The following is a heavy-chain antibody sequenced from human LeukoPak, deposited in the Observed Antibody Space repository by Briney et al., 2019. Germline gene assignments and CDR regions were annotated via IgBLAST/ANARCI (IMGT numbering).Heavy chain of an antibody. D-gene: IGHD3-9*01. CDR2: IYYSGST. J-gene: IGHJ4*02. V-gene: IGHV4-59*01. Sequence: SETLSLTCTVSGGSISSYYWSWIRQPPGKGLEWIGYIYYSGSTNYNPSLKSRVTISVDTSRNQFSLKLSSVTAADTAVYYCARLNYDILTGYYNLYDYWGQGTLVTVSS. CDR3: ARLNYDILTGYYNLYDY. CDR1: GGSISSYY.